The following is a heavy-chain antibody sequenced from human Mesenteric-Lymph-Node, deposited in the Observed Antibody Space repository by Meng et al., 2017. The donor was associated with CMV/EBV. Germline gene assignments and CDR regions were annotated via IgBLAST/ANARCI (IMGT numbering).Heavy chain of an antibody. CDR3: ARGPLTAYDY. J-gene: IGHJ4*02. Sequence: GGSLRLSCAASGFTFSSYGMNWVRQAPGKGLEWVSYISSSTIYYADSMKGRFTTSRDNAKNSLYLQMNSLRAEDTAVYYCARGPLTAYDYWGQGTLVTVSS. CDR1: GFTFSSYG. D-gene: IGHD5-18*01. CDR2: ISSSTI. V-gene: IGHV3-48*04.